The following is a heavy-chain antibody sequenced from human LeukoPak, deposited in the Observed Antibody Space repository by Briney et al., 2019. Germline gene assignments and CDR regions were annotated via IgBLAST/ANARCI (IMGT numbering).Heavy chain of an antibody. V-gene: IGHV3-48*01. CDR1: GFTFSSYS. CDR3: VANLAGDFDY. J-gene: IGHJ4*02. Sequence: GGSLRLSCAASGFTFSSYSMNWVRQAPGKGLEWVSYISSSSSTIYYADSVKGRFTISRDNSKNTLYLQMNSLRAEDTAVYYCVANLAGDFDYWGQGTLVTVSS. D-gene: IGHD1-26*01. CDR2: ISSSSSTI.